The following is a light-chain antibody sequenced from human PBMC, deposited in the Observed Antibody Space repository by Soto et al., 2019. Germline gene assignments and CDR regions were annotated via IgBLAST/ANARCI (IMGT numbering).Light chain of an antibody. J-gene: IGKJ1*01. CDR2: GVY. CDR3: QQYDKSPPRT. CDR1: QSVSSN. Sequence: IVMTQSPTILSVSPGERATLSCRASQSVSSNLAWYQQKPGQPPRLLMYGVYTRAPGTPARFSGSGSETEVTLTISSLQSEDSAVYYCQQYDKSPPRTFRQGTKVEIK. V-gene: IGKV3D-15*01.